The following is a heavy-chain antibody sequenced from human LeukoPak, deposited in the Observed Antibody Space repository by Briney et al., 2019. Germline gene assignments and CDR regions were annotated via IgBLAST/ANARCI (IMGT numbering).Heavy chain of an antibody. D-gene: IGHD3-16*02. CDR2: ISSSSSYI. CDR1: GFTSSSYS. CDR3: ATLERITFGGVIVDY. J-gene: IGHJ4*02. Sequence: PGGSLRLSCAASGFTSSSYSMNWVRQAPGKGLEWVSSISSSSSYIYYADSVKGRFTISRDNAKNSLYLQMNSLRAEDTAVYYCATLERITFGGVIVDYWGQGTLVTVSS. V-gene: IGHV3-21*01.